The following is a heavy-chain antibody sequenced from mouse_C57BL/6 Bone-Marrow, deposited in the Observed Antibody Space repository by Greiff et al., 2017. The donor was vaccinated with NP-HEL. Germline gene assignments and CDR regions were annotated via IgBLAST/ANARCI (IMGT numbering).Heavy chain of an antibody. CDR1: GYTFTSYW. V-gene: IGHV1-74*01. CDR2: IHPSDSAT. D-gene: IGHD1-1*01. Sequence: QVQLQQPGAELVKPGASVKVSCKASGYTFTSYWMHWVKQRPGQGLEWIGRIHPSDSATNYNQKFKGKATLTVDKSSSTAYMQLSSLTSEDSAVYYCEIYVYYYGSSRYWYFDVWGTGTTVTVSS. CDR3: EIYVYYYGSSRYWYFDV. J-gene: IGHJ1*03.